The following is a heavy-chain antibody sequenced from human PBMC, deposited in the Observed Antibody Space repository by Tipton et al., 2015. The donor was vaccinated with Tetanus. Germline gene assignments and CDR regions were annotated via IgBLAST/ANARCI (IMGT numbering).Heavy chain of an antibody. J-gene: IGHJ4*02. Sequence: QLVQSGGEVKKPGEPLKISCKGSGYIFNNYWIGWVRQKPGKGLEWMGIIYPCDSDTRYSPSFQGQVTISVDKSINTAYLQWSSLKASDSSMFSCARAHCTDGVCNFDFWGQGALVTVAS. V-gene: IGHV5-51*01. CDR1: GYIFNNYW. D-gene: IGHD2-8*01. CDR3: ARAHCTDGVCNFDF. CDR2: IYPCDSDT.